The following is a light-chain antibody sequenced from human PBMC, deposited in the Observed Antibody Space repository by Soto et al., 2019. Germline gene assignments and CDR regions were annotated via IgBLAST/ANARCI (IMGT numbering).Light chain of an antibody. CDR2: SAS. Sequence: DIQMTQSPSSLSASVGDRVTITSRASHSINTFLNWYQHTPGKAPKLLIYSASTLQSGVPPRFSGSGSGTEFTLTISSLQPDDFATYYCQQSYNALTFGGGTKVEIK. CDR1: HSINTF. J-gene: IGKJ4*01. V-gene: IGKV1-39*01. CDR3: QQSYNALT.